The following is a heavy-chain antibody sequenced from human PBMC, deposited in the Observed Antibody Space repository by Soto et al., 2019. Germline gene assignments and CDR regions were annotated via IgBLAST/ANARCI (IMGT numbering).Heavy chain of an antibody. D-gene: IGHD3-22*01. CDR3: ARVGYYYDSSGPLDY. V-gene: IGHV1-46*01. J-gene: IGHJ4*02. Sequence: AASVKVSCKASGYTFTSYYMHWVRQAPGQGLEWMGIINPSGGSTSYAQKFQGRVTMTRGTSTSTVYMELSSLRSEDTAVYYCARVGYYYDSSGPLDYWGQGTLVTVSS. CDR2: INPSGGST. CDR1: GYTFTSYY.